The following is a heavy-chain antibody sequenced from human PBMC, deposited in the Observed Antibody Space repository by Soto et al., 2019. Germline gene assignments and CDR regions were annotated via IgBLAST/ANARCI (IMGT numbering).Heavy chain of an antibody. D-gene: IGHD3-22*01. V-gene: IGHV1-69*13. CDR3: ARAKAPYYYDSSGPYYFDY. J-gene: IGHJ4*02. CDR2: IIPIFGTA. Sequence: SVKVSCKASGGTFSSYAISWVRRAPGQGLEWMGGIIPIFGTANYAQKFQGRVTITADESTSTAYMELSSLRSEDTAVYYCARAKAPYYYDSSGPYYFDYWGQGTLVTVSS. CDR1: GGTFSSYA.